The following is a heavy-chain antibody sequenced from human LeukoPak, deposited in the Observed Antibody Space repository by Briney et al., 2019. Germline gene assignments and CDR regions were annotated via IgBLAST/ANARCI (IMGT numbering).Heavy chain of an antibody. V-gene: IGHV4-59*01. J-gene: IGHJ2*01. D-gene: IGHD4-17*01. CDR1: GGSISSYY. Sequence: SETLSLTCTVSGGSISSYYWSWIRQPPGKGLEWIGYIYYSGSTNYNPSLKSRVTISVDTSKNQFSLKLSSVTAADTAVYYCARDYGDPWYFDLWGRGTLVTVSS. CDR3: ARDYGDPWYFDL. CDR2: IYYSGST.